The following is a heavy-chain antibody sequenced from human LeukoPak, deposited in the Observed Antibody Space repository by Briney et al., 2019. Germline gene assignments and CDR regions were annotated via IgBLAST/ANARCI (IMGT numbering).Heavy chain of an antibody. D-gene: IGHD1-26*01. CDR1: GGSISGYY. CDR2: IYYSGST. CDR3: ARRVGATFFDY. Sequence: SETLSLTCAVSGGSISGYYWSWIRQSPDKGLEWIGYIYYSGSTNYNPSLQSRVTISVDTSKNQFSLKLSSVTAADTAVYYCARRVGATFFDYWGQGTLVTVSS. J-gene: IGHJ4*02. V-gene: IGHV4-59*01.